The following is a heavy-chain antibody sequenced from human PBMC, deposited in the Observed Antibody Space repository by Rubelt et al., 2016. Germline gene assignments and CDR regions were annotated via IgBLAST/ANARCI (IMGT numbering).Heavy chain of an antibody. D-gene: IGHD3-3*01. J-gene: IGHJ6*04. CDR3: ARPWTSREWPPYGLDV. Sequence: DINWVRQATGQGLEWMGWMNPNSGNTGYAQKFQGRVTMTRNTSISTAYMELSSLRSDDTAVYYCARPWTSREWPPYGLDVWGEGTTVTVAS. CDR2: MNPNSGNT. CDR1: D. V-gene: IGHV1-8*01.